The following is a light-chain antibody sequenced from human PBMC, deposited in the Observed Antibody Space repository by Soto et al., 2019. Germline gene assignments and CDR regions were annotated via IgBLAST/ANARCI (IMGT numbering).Light chain of an antibody. CDR3: QSYDSNTVI. CDR1: GGSIATNY. CDR2: QDN. Sequence: NFMLTQPHSVSESPGKTVTISCTRSGGSIATNYVQWYQKRPGSAPTPVIFQDNDRPSGVPDRFSGSIDSSSNSASLTISGLQTEDEADYYCQSYDSNTVIFGGGTKLTVL. V-gene: IGLV6-57*04. J-gene: IGLJ2*01.